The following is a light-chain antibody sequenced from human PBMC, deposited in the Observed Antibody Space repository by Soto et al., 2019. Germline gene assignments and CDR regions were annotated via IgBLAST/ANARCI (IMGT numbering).Light chain of an antibody. J-gene: IGKJ2*01. CDR3: QQSYFTPMYT. CDR1: QSISSY. Sequence: DIQMTQSPSSLSASIGDRVTITCRASQSISSYLNWYQQKPGKAPTLLIYGASTLQSGVPSRFSASGSGTDFTLTISSLQPEDFATYYCQQSYFTPMYTFGQGTKLDIK. V-gene: IGKV1-39*01. CDR2: GAS.